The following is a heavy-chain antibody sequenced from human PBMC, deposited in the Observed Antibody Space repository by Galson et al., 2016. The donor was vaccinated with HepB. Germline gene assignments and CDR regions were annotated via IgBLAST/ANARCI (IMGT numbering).Heavy chain of an antibody. CDR1: GGSFNVYY. J-gene: IGHJ4*02. CDR2: IHHSGNT. Sequence: SETLSLTCAVHGGSFNVYYWTWIRQPPGKGLEWIGEIHHSGNTNHSRITNYNPSLKSRATISVDTSKNQFSLNLNSVTAADTAVYYCARKKSYFDSGGYYDVFDYWGLGTLVTVSS. V-gene: IGHV4-34*01. CDR3: ARKKSYFDSGGYYDVFDY. D-gene: IGHD3-22*01.